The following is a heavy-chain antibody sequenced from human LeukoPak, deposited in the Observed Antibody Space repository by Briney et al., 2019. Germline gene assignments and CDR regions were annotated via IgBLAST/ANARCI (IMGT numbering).Heavy chain of an antibody. V-gene: IGHV3-23*01. CDR1: GFTFSSHG. CDR2: IIPSGHTT. Sequence: SGGSLRLSCVASGFTFSSHGMNWVRQAPGKGLEWVSGIIPSGHTTYYADSVRGRFTISRDNSRNTVYLQMNSLRAEDTAVYYCARGAYSGSYFDYWGQGTLVTVSS. CDR3: ARGAYSGSYFDY. D-gene: IGHD1-26*01. J-gene: IGHJ4*02.